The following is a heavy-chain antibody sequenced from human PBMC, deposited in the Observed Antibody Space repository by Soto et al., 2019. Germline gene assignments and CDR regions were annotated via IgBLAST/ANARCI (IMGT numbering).Heavy chain of an antibody. CDR1: GGYIVSYY. CDR3: AREAGAGYYGMDV. J-gene: IGHJ6*02. CDR2: IYYSGST. D-gene: IGHD3-10*01. Sequence: PSETLSLTSTDSGGYIVSYYWSWIRYLSGKGLEWIGYIYYSGSTNYNPSLKSRVTISVDTSKNQFSMKLSSVTAADTAVYYCAREAGAGYYGMDVWGQGTTVT. V-gene: IGHV4-59*01.